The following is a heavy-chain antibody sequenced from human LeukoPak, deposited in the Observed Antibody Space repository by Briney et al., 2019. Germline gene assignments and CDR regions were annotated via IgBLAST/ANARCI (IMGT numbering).Heavy chain of an antibody. D-gene: IGHD6-13*01. CDR2: IYHSGST. CDR1: GGSISSGGYY. J-gene: IGHJ4*02. V-gene: IGHV4-30-2*01. CDR3: ARFPRAAAGYYFDY. Sequence: SQTLSLTCTVSGGSISSGGYYWSWIRQPPGKGLEWIGYIYHSGSTYYNPPLKSRVTISVDRSKNQFSLKLSSVTAADTAVYYCARFPRAAAGYYFDYWGQGTLVTVSS.